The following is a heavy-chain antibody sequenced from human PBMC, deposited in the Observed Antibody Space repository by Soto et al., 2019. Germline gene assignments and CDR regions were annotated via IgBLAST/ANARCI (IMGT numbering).Heavy chain of an antibody. V-gene: IGHV4-30-4*01. CDR2: IHHSGST. J-gene: IGHJ4*02. CDR1: GGSISSGENF. CDR3: ARDTGTYPYYFDY. D-gene: IGHD1-26*01. Sequence: KPSETLSLTFTVSGGSISSGENFWNWIRQSPGKGLEWIGYIHHSGSTYYNPSLKSRLTISVDTSKNQISLKLNSVTAADTAVYYCARDTGTYPYYFDYWGQGTLVTVSS.